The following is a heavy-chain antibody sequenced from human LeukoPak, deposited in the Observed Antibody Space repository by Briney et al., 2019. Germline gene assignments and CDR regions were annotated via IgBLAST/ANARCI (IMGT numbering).Heavy chain of an antibody. CDR3: ATVKSYDYVWGSYLPNWFDP. V-gene: IGHV1-18*01. D-gene: IGHD3-16*02. J-gene: IGHJ5*02. Sequence: ASVKVSCKASGYTFTSYGISWVRQAPGQGLEWMGWISAYNGNTNYAQKFQGRVTMTEDTSTDTAYMELSSLRSEDTAVYYCATVKSYDYVWGSYLPNWFDPWGQGTLVTVSS. CDR2: ISAYNGNT. CDR1: GYTFTSYG.